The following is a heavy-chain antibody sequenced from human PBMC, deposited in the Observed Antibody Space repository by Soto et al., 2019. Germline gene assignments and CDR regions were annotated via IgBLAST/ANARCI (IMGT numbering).Heavy chain of an antibody. V-gene: IGHV1-3*01. CDR1: GYTFTRYT. CDR2: INPDNGNT. Sequence: ASVKVSCKASGYTFTRYTMNWVRQAPGQRLEWMGWINPDNGNTKSSQKFEDRVIITRDTSASTAYMDLSSLKSEDTSVYYCAKGIARGQLDPWGQGTLVTVAS. D-gene: IGHD2-2*01. J-gene: IGHJ5*02. CDR3: AKGIARGQLDP.